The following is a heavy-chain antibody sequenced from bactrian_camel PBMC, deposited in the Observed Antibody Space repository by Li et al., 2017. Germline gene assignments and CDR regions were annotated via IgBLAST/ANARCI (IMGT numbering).Heavy chain of an antibody. J-gene: IGHJ6*01. V-gene: IGHV3S54*01. CDR3: AAGGPVDCYPGSLKRFNFGY. D-gene: IGHD3*01. Sequence: VQLVESGGGSVQVGGSLTLSCALSGYDDKSGCLGWFRQASGKEREIVAAIFTAGGSTFYADSVKGRFNVSHDNAKNILYLQMDSLKPEDTATYYCAAGGPVDCYPGSLKRFNFGYWGQGTQVTVS. CDR1: GYDDKSGC. CDR2: IFTAGGST.